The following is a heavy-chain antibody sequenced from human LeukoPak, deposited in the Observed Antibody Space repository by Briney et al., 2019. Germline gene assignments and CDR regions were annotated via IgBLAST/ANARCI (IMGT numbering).Heavy chain of an antibody. J-gene: IGHJ4*02. CDR3: AKEGVAEPTRGAYFGH. CDR1: GFAFRSFV. V-gene: IGHV3-23*01. CDR2: ISGYGDRI. Sequence: GGSLRLSCAASGFAFRSFVVSWVRQAPGKGLEGVSSISGYGDRIYYADSVKGRFTISRDNSKNMPYLQMNSMRAEDTATYYCAKEGVAEPTRGAYFGHWGPGTLVTVFS. D-gene: IGHD1-26*01.